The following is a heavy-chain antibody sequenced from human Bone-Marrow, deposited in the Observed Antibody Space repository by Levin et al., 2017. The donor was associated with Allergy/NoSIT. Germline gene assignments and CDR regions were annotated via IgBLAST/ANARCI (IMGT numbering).Heavy chain of an antibody. CDR3: ATTVRHCSGGSCYYDY. D-gene: IGHD2-15*01. CDR1: GASISSYY. V-gene: IGHV4-59*01. Sequence: ESLKISCTVSGASISSYYWSWIRQPPGKGLEWIGYMYNSGSANYNPALRSRVTISVDTSKNQFSLKLNSVTAADTAVYYCATTVRHCSGGSCYYDYWGQGTLVTVSS. J-gene: IGHJ4*02. CDR2: MYNSGSA.